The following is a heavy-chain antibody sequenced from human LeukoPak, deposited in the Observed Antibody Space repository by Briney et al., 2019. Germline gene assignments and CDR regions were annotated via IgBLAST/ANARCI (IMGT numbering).Heavy chain of an antibody. CDR1: GFIFSSYP. Sequence: GGSLRLSCAASGFIFSSYPMSWVRQALGKGLEWVSAISGTAENTYYADSVKGRFSISRDNSRNTVHLQMNSLRPEDTAVYYCANQRGGFWGQGTLVTVSS. CDR3: ANQRGGF. D-gene: IGHD3-10*01. J-gene: IGHJ4*02. CDR2: ISGTAENT. V-gene: IGHV3-23*01.